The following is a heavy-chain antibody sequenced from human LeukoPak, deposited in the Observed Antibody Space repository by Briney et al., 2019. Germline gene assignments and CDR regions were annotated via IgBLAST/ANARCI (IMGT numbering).Heavy chain of an antibody. V-gene: IGHV4-34*01. D-gene: IGHD3-10*01. CDR3: TRGRRIIMVRGVISYYYGIDV. CDR2: INHREST. Sequence: SETLSLTCAVYGGSFSGYFWTWIPHPPGKGLEWSGEINHRESTNYNPTLKNRVTISVDMSKNQFSLKLRSVTAADTAVYYCTRGRRIIMVRGVISYYYGIDVWGQGTTVTVSS. CDR1: GGSFSGYF. J-gene: IGHJ6*02.